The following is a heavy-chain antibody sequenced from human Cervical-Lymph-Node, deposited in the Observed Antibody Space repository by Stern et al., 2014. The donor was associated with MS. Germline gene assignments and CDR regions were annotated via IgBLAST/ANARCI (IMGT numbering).Heavy chain of an antibody. CDR2: IYYSGST. J-gene: IGHJ5*02. D-gene: IGHD2-2*01. CDR1: GGSISSGDYY. Sequence: VQVQESGPGLVKPSQTLSLTCTVSGGSISSGDYYWSWIRQPPGKGLEWIGYIYYSGSTYYNPSLKSRVTISVDTSKNQFSLKLSSVTAADTAVYYCASANCSSTSCPNWFDPWGQGTLVTVSS. CDR3: ASANCSSTSCPNWFDP. V-gene: IGHV4-30-4*01.